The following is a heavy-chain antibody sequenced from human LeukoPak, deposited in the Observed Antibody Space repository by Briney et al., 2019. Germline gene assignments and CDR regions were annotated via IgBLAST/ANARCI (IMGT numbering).Heavy chain of an antibody. V-gene: IGHV4-34*01. CDR2: INHSGST. D-gene: IGHD2-15*01. Sequence: PSETLSLTCAVYGGSFSGYYWSWIRQPPGKGLEWIGEINHSGSTNYNPSLKSRVTISVDTSKNQFSLKLSSVTAADTAVYYCARDGENTGSGPNWFDPWGQGTLVTVSS. J-gene: IGHJ5*02. CDR3: ARDGENTGSGPNWFDP. CDR1: GGSFSGYY.